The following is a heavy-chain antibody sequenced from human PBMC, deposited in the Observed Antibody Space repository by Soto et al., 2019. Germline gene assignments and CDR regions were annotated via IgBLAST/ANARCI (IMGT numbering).Heavy chain of an antibody. CDR3: ASSPPLYYYDSSGPPGWFDP. CDR1: GGTFSSYA. D-gene: IGHD3-22*01. CDR2: IIPIFGTA. Sequence: ASVKVSCKASGGTFSSYAISWVRQAPGQGLEWMGGIIPIFGTANYAQKFQGRVTITADKSTSTAYMELSSLRSEDTAVYYCASSPPLYYYDSSGPPGWFDPWGQGTLVTVSS. J-gene: IGHJ5*02. V-gene: IGHV1-69*06.